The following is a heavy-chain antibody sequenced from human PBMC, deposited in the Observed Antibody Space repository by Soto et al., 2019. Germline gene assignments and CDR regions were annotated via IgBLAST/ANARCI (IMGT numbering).Heavy chain of an antibody. CDR3: AKVSSSWYAGFFDL. J-gene: IGHJ4*02. V-gene: IGHV3-23*01. CDR2: ISGSANNA. CDR1: GFTFSSYA. Sequence: GGSLRLSCAASGFTFSSYAMSWVRQAPGKGLEWISAISGSANNAYYADSVKGRFAVSRDNSKNTVYLQMNSLRAEDTAVYYCAKVSSSWYAGFFDLWGQGTPVTVSS. D-gene: IGHD6-13*01.